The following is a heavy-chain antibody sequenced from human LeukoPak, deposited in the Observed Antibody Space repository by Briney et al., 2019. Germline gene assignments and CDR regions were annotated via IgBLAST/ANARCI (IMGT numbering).Heavy chain of an antibody. V-gene: IGHV3-7*01. D-gene: IGHD6-19*01. CDR1: GFTFSSHW. Sequence: PGGSLRLSCAASGFTFSSHWMSWVRQAPGKGLEWEANIKQDGSEKYYVDSVKGRFTISRDNAKNSLYLQMNSLRAEDTAVYYCAKELTGYSSGWYPGYSGQGTLVTVSS. CDR2: IKQDGSEK. CDR3: AKELTGYSSGWYPGY. J-gene: IGHJ4*02.